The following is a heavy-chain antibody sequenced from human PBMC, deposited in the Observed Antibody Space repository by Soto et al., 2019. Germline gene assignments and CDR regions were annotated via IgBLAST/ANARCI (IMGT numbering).Heavy chain of an antibody. CDR1: GGSISSSSYY. Sequence: SETLSLTCTVSGGSISSSSYYWGWIRQPPGKGLEWIGSIYYSGSTYYNPSLKSRVTISVDTSKNQFSLKLSSVTAADTAVYYCARSEGRFGEVYWRQGTL. J-gene: IGHJ4*02. CDR2: IYYSGST. V-gene: IGHV4-39*01. D-gene: IGHD3-10*01. CDR3: ARSEGRFGEVY.